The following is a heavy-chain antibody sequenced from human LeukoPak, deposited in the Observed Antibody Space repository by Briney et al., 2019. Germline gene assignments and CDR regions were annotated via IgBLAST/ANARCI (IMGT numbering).Heavy chain of an antibody. CDR1: GFSFSDYS. V-gene: IGHV3-21*01. J-gene: IGHJ4*02. Sequence: SGGSLRLSCVASGFSFSDYSMNWVRQAPGKGLEWVSSINSRSNDIYYADSVKGRFTISRDNAKNTVFLQINSLRTDDSAVYWCVKVYPTVTTSSVLGSWGQGTLVTVSS. D-gene: IGHD4-17*01. CDR2: INSRSNDI. CDR3: VKVYPTVTTSSVLGS.